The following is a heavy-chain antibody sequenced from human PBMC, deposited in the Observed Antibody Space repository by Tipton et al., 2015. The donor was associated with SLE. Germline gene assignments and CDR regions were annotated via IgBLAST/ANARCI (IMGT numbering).Heavy chain of an antibody. V-gene: IGHV4-39*07. CDR1: GGSISSSSYY. D-gene: IGHD4-11*01. CDR3: ARDPYGNEDY. J-gene: IGHJ4*02. Sequence: LRLSCTVSGGSISSSSYYWGWIRQPPGKGLEWIGSIYYSGSTYCNPSLKSRVTISVDTSKNQFSLKLSSVTAADTAVYYCARDPYGNEDYWGQGTLVTVSS. CDR2: IYYSGST.